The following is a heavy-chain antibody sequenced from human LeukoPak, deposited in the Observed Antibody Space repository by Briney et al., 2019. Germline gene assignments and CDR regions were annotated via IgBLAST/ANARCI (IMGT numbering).Heavy chain of an antibody. CDR3: ARDVPHNWFDT. V-gene: IGHV3-74*01. J-gene: IGHJ5*02. Sequence: PAGSLRLSCAASGITFGNNWMHWVRQRPGKGLVWISRINSDGGGAIYADSVKGRFTVTRDNAKTTLYLQMNSLRAEDTAVYYCARDVPHNWFDTWGQGTLVTASS. CDR2: INSDGGGA. CDR1: GITFGNNW.